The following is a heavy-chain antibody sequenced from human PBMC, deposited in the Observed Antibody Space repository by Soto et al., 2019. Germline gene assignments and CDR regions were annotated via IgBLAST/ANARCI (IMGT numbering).Heavy chain of an antibody. CDR2: ISGSGGST. V-gene: IGHV3-23*01. CDR3: AKELASMWLHLDN. Sequence: PGGSLRLSCAASGFTFTDYAMTWVRQAPGKGLEWVSSISGSGGSTWYADSAKGRFTISSDSSKTTVYLQMNSLRAEDTAVYFCAKELASMWLHLDNWGRGTLVTVSS. D-gene: IGHD3-22*01. CDR1: GFTFTDYA. J-gene: IGHJ4*02.